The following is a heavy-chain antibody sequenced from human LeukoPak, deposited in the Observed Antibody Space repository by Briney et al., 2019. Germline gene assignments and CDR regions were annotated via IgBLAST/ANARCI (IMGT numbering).Heavy chain of an antibody. V-gene: IGHV4-39*01. CDR2: IYSSGTT. D-gene: IGHD3-22*01. Sequence: PSETLSLTCTVSVGSINSNHFCWAWIRQPPGKGLEWIGSIYSSGTTYSNPSLKSRVTISVDTTNSQFSLRLSSLTDADTAVYYCARHSYHYDSTTHYYFFDYWGQGTLVAVSS. CDR1: VGSINSNHFC. J-gene: IGHJ4*02. CDR3: ARHSYHYDSTTHYYFFDY.